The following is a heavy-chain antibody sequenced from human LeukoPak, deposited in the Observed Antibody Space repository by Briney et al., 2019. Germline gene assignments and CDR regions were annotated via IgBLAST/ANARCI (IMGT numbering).Heavy chain of an antibody. D-gene: IGHD6-19*01. J-gene: IGHJ4*02. CDR2: IDTSGTTI. V-gene: IGHV3-48*01. Sequence: GGSLRLSCAASGFTFSTYSMNWVRQAPGKGLEWVSYIDTSGTTIYYADSVKGRFTISRDNAKNSLYLQMNSLRAEDTAVYYCARDRGEAVAGDYFDYWGQGTLVTVSS. CDR1: GFTFSTYS. CDR3: ARDRGEAVAGDYFDY.